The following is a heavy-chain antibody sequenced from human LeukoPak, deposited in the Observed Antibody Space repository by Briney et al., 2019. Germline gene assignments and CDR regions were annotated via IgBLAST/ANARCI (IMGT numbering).Heavy chain of an antibody. V-gene: IGHV1-24*01. CDR2: FDPEDGET. CDR3: ATPGGGDRMFQH. Sequence: ASVKVSCKVSGYTLTELSMHWVRQAPGKGLEWMGGFDPEDGETIYAQKFQGRVTMTEDTSTDTAYMELSSLRSEDTAVYYCATPGGGDRMFQHWGQGTLVTVSS. J-gene: IGHJ1*01. D-gene: IGHD2-21*02. CDR1: GYTLTELS.